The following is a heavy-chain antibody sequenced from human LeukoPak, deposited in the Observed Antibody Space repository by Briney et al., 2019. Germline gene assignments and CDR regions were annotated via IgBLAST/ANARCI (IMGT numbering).Heavy chain of an antibody. CDR1: GFTFSSYW. Sequence: PGGSLRLSCAASGFTFSSYWMSWVRQAPGKGLEWVANIKQDESQKYYQGSVKGRFTISRDNAKNSLSLHMNSLRVEDTAVYYCARGPTYGSRNDYFDYWGQGTLVTVSS. D-gene: IGHD3-10*01. J-gene: IGHJ4*02. CDR2: IKQDESQK. V-gene: IGHV3-7*01. CDR3: ARGPTYGSRNDYFDY.